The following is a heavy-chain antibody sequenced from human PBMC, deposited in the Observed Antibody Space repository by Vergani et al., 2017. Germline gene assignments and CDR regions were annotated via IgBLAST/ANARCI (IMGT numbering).Heavy chain of an antibody. J-gene: IGHJ3*02. Sequence: EVQLVQSGAEVKKPGESLRISCKGSGYSFTSYWISWVRQMPGKGLEWMGRIDPSDSYTNYSPSFQGHVTISADKSISTAYLQWSSLKASDTAMYYCAKDVSSGWSMNAFDIWGQGTMVTVSS. D-gene: IGHD6-19*01. V-gene: IGHV5-10-1*01. CDR2: IDPSDSYT. CDR3: AKDVSSGWSMNAFDI. CDR1: GYSFTSYW.